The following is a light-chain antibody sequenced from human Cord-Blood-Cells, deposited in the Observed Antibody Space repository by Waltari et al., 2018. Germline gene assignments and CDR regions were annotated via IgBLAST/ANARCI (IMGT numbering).Light chain of an antibody. CDR3: SSYAGSNNLV. V-gene: IGLV2-8*01. Sequence: QSALTQPPSASGSPGQPVTISCTGTSRDVGGYNYVSWYQQHPGKAPKLMIYEVSKWPSGVPDRFSGSKSGNTASLTVSGLQAEDEADYYCSSYAGSNNLVFGGGTKLTVL. CDR1: SRDVGGYNY. J-gene: IGLJ3*02. CDR2: EVS.